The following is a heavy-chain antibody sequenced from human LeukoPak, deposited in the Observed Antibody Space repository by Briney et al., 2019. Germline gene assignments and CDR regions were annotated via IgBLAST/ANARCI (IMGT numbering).Heavy chain of an antibody. V-gene: IGHV4-61*02. J-gene: IGHJ6*02. D-gene: IGHD3-10*01. CDR2: IYTSGST. Sequence: SQTLSLTCTVSGGSISSGSYYWSWIRQPAGKGLEWIGRIYTSGSTNYNPSLKSRVTISVDTSKNQFSLKLSSVTAADTAVYYCARSMVRGAPKGMDVWGQGTTVTVSS. CDR3: ARSMVRGAPKGMDV. CDR1: GGSISSGSYY.